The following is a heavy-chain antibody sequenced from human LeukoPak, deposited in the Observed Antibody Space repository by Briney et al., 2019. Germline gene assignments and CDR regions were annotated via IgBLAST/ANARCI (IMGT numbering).Heavy chain of an antibody. CDR1: GGSFSGYY. V-gene: IGHV4-34*01. CDR3: ARGQYYYDSSGYSPRTNFYYYYGMDV. J-gene: IGHJ6*02. CDR2: INHSGST. Sequence: SETLSLTCAVYGGSFSGYYWSWIRQPPGKGLEWIGEINHSGSTNYNPSLKSRVTISVDTSKNQFSLKLSSVTAADTAVYYCARGQYYYDSSGYSPRTNFYYYYGMDVWGQGTTATVSS. D-gene: IGHD3-22*01.